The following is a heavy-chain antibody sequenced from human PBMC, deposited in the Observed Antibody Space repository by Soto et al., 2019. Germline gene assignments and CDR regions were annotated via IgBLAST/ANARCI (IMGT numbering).Heavy chain of an antibody. CDR3: ARLRSVYGMDV. J-gene: IGHJ6*02. CDR1: GGSISSYY. CDR2: IYYSGGT. Sequence: QVQLQESGPGLVKPSETLSLTCTVSGGSISSYYWSWIRQPPGKGLEWIGYIYYSGGTNYNPSLKRLVTISVDTSKNQFSLKLSSVTAADTAVYYCARLRSVYGMDVWGQGTTVTVSS. V-gene: IGHV4-59*01.